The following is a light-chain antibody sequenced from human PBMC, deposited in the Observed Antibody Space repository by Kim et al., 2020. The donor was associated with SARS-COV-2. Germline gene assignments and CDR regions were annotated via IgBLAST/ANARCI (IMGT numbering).Light chain of an antibody. Sequence: VSPGEGATLSCRASQSVSSNLAWYQQKPGQAPRLLIYSASTRATGIPARFSGSGSGTEFTLTISSLQSEDFAVYYCQQYSHWPRTFGQGTKVDIK. CDR1: QSVSSN. CDR2: SAS. CDR3: QQYSHWPRT. J-gene: IGKJ1*01. V-gene: IGKV3-15*01.